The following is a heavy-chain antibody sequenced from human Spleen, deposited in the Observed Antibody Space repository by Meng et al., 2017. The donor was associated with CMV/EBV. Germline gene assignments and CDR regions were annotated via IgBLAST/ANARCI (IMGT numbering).Heavy chain of an antibody. D-gene: IGHD3-3*01. CDR1: GYSFTRYK. J-gene: IGHJ3*02. Sequence: GESLKISCKGSGYSFTRYKIGWVRQMPGKGLEWMGIINPGDYETRYSPSLQGQLTISVDKSISTAYAQWSSLRASDTAIYYCARQSLIFGVLTDREFDICGQGTVVTVSS. CDR3: ARQSLIFGVLTDREFDI. V-gene: IGHV5-51*01. CDR2: INPGDYET.